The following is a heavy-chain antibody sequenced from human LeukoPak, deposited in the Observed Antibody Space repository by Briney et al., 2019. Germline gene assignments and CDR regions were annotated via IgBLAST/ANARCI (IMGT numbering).Heavy chain of an antibody. CDR2: IRYDGSNK. CDR1: GFTFSSYG. D-gene: IGHD3-9*01. J-gene: IGHJ4*02. Sequence: GGSLRLSCAASGFTFSSYGMHWVRQAPGKGLEWVAFIRYDGSNKYYADSVKGRFTISRDNSKNTLYLQMNSLRAEDTAVYYCASTGRYFRGGVDYWGQGTLVTVSS. V-gene: IGHV3-30*02. CDR3: ASTGRYFRGGVDY.